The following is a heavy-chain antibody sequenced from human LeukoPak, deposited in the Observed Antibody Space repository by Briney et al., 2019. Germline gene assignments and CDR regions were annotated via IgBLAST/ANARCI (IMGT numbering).Heavy chain of an antibody. J-gene: IGHJ4*02. CDR1: GGSISSYY. CDR2: IYASGST. Sequence: KSSETLSLTCTVSGGSISSYYWSWIRQPAGKGLEWIGRIYASGSTNYNPSLKSRVTMSVDTSKNQFSLKLSSVTAADTAVYYCARESSEDIVVVPAASDWYYFDYWGQGTLVTVSS. CDR3: ARESSEDIVVVPAASDWYYFDY. V-gene: IGHV4-4*07. D-gene: IGHD2-2*01.